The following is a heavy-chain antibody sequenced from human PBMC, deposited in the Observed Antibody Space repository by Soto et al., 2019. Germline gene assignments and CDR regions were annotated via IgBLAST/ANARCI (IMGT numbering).Heavy chain of an antibody. J-gene: IGHJ6*02. Sequence: PGGSLRLSCAASGFTFSSYGMHWVRQAPGKGLGWVAVISYDGSNKYYADSVKGRFTISRDNSKNTLYLQMNSLRAEDTAVYYCAKDRWARDSIDVWGQGTTVTVSS. CDR2: ISYDGSNK. CDR1: GFTFSSYG. CDR3: AKDRWARDSIDV. V-gene: IGHV3-30*18.